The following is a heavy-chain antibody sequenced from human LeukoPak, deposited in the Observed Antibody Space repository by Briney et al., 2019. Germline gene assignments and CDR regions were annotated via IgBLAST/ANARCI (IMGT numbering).Heavy chain of an antibody. CDR3: ARGVKYSGYAIAIDY. CDR1: GGTFSSYA. J-gene: IGHJ4*02. V-gene: IGHV1-69*06. D-gene: IGHD5-12*01. Sequence: SVKLSCKACGGTFSSYAISCVRQAPGQGLEWMGGIIPIFGTANYAQKLQGRVTITADKSTSTAYMELSSLRSEDSVVYYCARGVKYSGYAIAIDYWGQGTLVTVSS. CDR2: IIPIFGTA.